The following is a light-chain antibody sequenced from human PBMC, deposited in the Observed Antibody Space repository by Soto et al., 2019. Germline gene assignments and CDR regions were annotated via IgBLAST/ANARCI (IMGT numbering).Light chain of an antibody. CDR3: QLYSVYSSWT. Sequence: DIEVTQAPATLAASLGDRVSITCRASESISRWLAWYQQKPGKVPKLLIYQASSLESGVPSRFSGSGSGTEFTLTISSLQTEDFATYYCQLYSVYSSWTFGQGTKVDIK. V-gene: IGKV1-5*03. CDR1: ESISRW. J-gene: IGKJ1*01. CDR2: QAS.